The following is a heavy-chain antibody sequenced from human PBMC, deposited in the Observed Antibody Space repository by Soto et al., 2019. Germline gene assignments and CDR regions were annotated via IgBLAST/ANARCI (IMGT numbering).Heavy chain of an antibody. Sequence: EVHLGASGGGLVQPGGSLRLSCAASGFTFSNYWMTWVRQAPGKGLQWVANINPDGSDKNYADSVKGRFAISRDNAKNSLYLQINSLRAEDTAVFYWARGGDAYAEAYYWGQGTLVTVSS. V-gene: IGHV3-7*05. CDR1: GFTFSNYW. J-gene: IGHJ4*02. D-gene: IGHD2-2*01. CDR2: INPDGSDK. CDR3: ARGGDAYAEAYY.